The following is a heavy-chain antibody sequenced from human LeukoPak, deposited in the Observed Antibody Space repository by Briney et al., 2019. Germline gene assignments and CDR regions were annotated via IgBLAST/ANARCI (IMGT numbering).Heavy chain of an antibody. V-gene: IGHV3-30*02. Sequence: GGSLRLSCAASGFTSSSYGMHWVRQAPGKGLEWVAFIRYDGSNKYYADSVKGRFTISRDNSKNTLYLQMNSLRAEDTAVYYCAKHRGYQLNWFDPWGQGTLVTVSS. CDR2: IRYDGSNK. CDR1: GFTSSSYG. J-gene: IGHJ5*02. D-gene: IGHD5-18*01. CDR3: AKHRGYQLNWFDP.